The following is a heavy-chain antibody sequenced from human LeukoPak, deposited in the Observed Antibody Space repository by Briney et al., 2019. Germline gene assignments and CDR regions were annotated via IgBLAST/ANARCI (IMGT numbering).Heavy chain of an antibody. V-gene: IGHV6-1*01. CDR3: TRGAPVGSSREFDY. J-gene: IGHJ4*02. CDR2: TYYWSKWYN. D-gene: IGHD5-24*01. Sequence: SQTLSLTCDISGDSVSSNSAAWNWIRQSPLRGLEWLGRTYYWSKWYNDYAVSVKSRITINPDTSKNQFSLQLNSVTPEDTAVYYCTRGAPVGSSREFDYWGQGTLVTVSS. CDR1: GDSVSSNSAA.